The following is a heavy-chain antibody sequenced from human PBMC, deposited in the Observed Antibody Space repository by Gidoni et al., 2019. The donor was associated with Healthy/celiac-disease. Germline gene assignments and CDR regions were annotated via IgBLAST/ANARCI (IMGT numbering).Heavy chain of an antibody. CDR1: GGSISSYY. D-gene: IGHD3-3*01. J-gene: IGHJ5*02. CDR3: ARVHDFFSPTGGGWFDP. V-gene: IGHV4-59*01. CDR2: IYYSGST. Sequence: TLSLTCTVSGGSISSYYWSWIRQPPGKGLEWIGYIYYSGSTNYNPSLKSRVTISVDTSKNQFSLKLSSVTAADTAVYYCARVHDFFSPTGGGWFDPWGQGTLVTVSS.